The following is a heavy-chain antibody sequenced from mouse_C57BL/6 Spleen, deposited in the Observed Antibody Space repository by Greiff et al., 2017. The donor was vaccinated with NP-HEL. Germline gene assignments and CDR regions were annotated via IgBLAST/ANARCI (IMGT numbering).Heavy chain of an antibody. CDR3: ARRSVTTVPWYFDV. V-gene: IGHV5-17*01. Sequence: DVMLVESGGGLVKPGGSLKLSCAASGFTFSDYGMHWVRQAPEKGLEWVAYISSGSSTIYYADTVKGRFTISRDNAKNTLFLQMTSLRSEDTAMYYCARRSVTTVPWYFDVWGTGTTVTVSS. CDR1: GFTFSDYG. J-gene: IGHJ1*03. D-gene: IGHD1-1*01. CDR2: ISSGSSTI.